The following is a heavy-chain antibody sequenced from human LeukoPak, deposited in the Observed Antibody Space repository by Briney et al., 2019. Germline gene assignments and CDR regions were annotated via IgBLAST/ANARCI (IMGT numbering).Heavy chain of an antibody. CDR3: AREQEGPIVGALYYYYYMDV. V-gene: IGHV1-18*04. J-gene: IGHJ6*03. CDR2: ISAYNGNT. CDR1: GYTFTGYY. D-gene: IGHD1-26*01. Sequence: ASVKVSCKASGYTFTGYYMHWVRQAPGQGLEWMGWISAYNGNTNYAQKLQGRVTMTTDTSTSTAYMELRSLRSDDTAVYYCAREQEGPIVGALYYYYYMDVWGKGTTVTVSS.